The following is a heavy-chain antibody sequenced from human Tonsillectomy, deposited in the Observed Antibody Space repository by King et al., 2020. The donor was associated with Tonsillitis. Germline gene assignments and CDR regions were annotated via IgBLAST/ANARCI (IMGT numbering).Heavy chain of an antibody. CDR2: IYYNGNT. CDR1: GGSLSSGAYY. D-gene: IGHD5-12*01. V-gene: IGHV4-31*01. Sequence: VPLQESGPGLVKPSQTLSLNCTVSGGSLSSGAYYWSWIRQHPGKGLEWIGYIYYNGNTFYNPSLKSLVTISRDTSKKQFSLRLSSVTAADTAVYYCARGPGYSFSKGGFDIWGRGTMVTVSS. J-gene: IGHJ3*02. CDR3: ARGPGYSFSKGGFDI.